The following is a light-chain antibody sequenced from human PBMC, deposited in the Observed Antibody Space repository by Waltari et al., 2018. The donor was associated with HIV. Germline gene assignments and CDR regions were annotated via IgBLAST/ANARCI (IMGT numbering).Light chain of an antibody. CDR2: AAS. J-gene: IGKJ4*01. CDR3: QPANSFPPP. V-gene: IGKV1-12*01. Sequence: DIQRTQSPSSVAASVGDRVAMSCRASQDIAVWLAWYQDQTGSAPKLLVFAASTLQRLVSSRFIATYSGTNFTLTIRNLQAEASATYYCQPANSFPPPLGVGTTLAI. CDR1: QDIAVW.